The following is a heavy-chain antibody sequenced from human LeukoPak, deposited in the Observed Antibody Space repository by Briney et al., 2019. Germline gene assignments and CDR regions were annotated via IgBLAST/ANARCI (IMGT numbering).Heavy chain of an antibody. CDR1: GFTFSSYG. D-gene: IGHD2-2*01. CDR3: ARDLGYCSSTSCFPYYYCYGMDV. J-gene: IGHJ6*02. Sequence: GGSLRLSCAASGFTFSSYGMHWVRQAPGKGLEWVAVIWYDGSNKYYADSVKGRFTISRDNSKNTLYLQMNSLRAEDTAVYYCARDLGYCSSTSCFPYYYCYGMDVWGQGTTVTVSS. CDR2: IWYDGSNK. V-gene: IGHV3-33*01.